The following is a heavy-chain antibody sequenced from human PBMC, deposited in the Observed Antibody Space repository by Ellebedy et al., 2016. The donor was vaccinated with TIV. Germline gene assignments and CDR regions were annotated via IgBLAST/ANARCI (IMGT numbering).Heavy chain of an antibody. CDR3: VRETLDVGGPGGDWYFDL. J-gene: IGHJ2*01. CDR2: IGKFGDT. V-gene: IGHV3-13*04. CDR1: GFTFSTYA. Sequence: GGSLRLXXVASGFTFSTYAPHWVRQATGKGLEWVSAIGKFGDTYYPASVKGRFTISRDNARNSLYLQMNSLTAGDTAVYYRVRETLDVGGPGGDWYFDLWGRGTLVTVSS. D-gene: IGHD2-21*01.